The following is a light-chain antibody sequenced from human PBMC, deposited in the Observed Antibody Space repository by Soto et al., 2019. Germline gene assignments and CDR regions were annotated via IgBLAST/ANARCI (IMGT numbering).Light chain of an antibody. CDR3: QQYYSTPWT. J-gene: IGKJ1*01. CDR2: WAS. V-gene: IGKV4-1*01. CDR1: QSVLYSSNNKNY. Sequence: DIVMTQSPVSLAVSLGERATINCKSSQSVLYSSNNKNYLAWYQQKPGQPPKLLIYWASTRESGVPDRFSGSGSGTDFTLTISSLQAEDGAVYYCQQYYSTPWTFGQGTKVDIK.